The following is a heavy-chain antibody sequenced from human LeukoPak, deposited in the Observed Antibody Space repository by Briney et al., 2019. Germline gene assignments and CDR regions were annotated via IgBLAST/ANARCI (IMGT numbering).Heavy chain of an antibody. D-gene: IGHD4-11*01. CDR1: GFTFSSYE. V-gene: IGHV3-48*03. CDR2: ITGGGSII. Sequence: GGSLRLSCTASGFTFSSYEINWVRQTPGKGLEWVSYITGGGSIIYYADSVRGRFTISRDNAKNSLYPQMNSLRVEDTAVYYCARGYSSFDYWGQGTLVTVSS. CDR3: ARGYSSFDY. J-gene: IGHJ4*02.